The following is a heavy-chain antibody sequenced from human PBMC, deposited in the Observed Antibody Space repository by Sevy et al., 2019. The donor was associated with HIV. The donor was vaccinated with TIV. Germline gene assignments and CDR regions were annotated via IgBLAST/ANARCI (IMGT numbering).Heavy chain of an antibody. V-gene: IGHV3-23*01. CDR2: ISGSGGST. J-gene: IGHJ4*02. Sequence: GGSLRLSCAASGFTFSSYAMNWVRQAPGKGLEWVSAISGSGGSTYYADSVKGRFTISRDNSKNTLYLQMNSLRAEDTAVYYCAKEGTGIAAAGTPFFDYWGQGTLVTVSS. D-gene: IGHD6-13*01. CDR3: AKEGTGIAAAGTPFFDY. CDR1: GFTFSSYA.